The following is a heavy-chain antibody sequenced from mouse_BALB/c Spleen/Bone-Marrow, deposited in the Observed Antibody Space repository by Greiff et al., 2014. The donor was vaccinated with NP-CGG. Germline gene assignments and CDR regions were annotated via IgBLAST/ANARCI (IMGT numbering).Heavy chain of an antibody. J-gene: IGHJ1*01. Sequence: LVESGAELVKPGASVELSCKASGYTFTSYYMYWVKQRPGQGLEWIGEINPSNGGTNFNEKFKSKATLTVDKSSSTAYMQLSSLTSEDSAVYYCTRSDGYYVPHWYFDVWGAGTTVTVSS. CDR2: INPSNGGT. V-gene: IGHV1S81*02. CDR1: GYTFTSYY. CDR3: TRSDGYYVPHWYFDV. D-gene: IGHD2-3*01.